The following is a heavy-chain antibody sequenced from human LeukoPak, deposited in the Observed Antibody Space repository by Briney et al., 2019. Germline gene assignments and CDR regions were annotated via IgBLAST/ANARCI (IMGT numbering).Heavy chain of an antibody. CDR3: ASDSYGYNY. Sequence: GGSLRLSCAASGFTFSSYAMHWVRQAPGKGLEYVSAISSNGGSTYYANSVKGRFTISRDNSKNTLYLQMGSLRAEDMAVYYCASDSYGYNYWGQGTLVTVFS. CDR1: GFTFSSYA. V-gene: IGHV3-64*01. J-gene: IGHJ4*02. CDR2: ISSNGGST. D-gene: IGHD5-18*01.